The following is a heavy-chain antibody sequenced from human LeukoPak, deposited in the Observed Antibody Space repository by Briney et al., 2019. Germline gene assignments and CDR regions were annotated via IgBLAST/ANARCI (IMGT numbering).Heavy chain of an antibody. Sequence: GGSLRLSCAASAFTFSSYEINWVRQAPGKGLEWVSYISSSGSTIYYADSVKGRFTISRHNAKNSLFLQMNSLRAEDTAVYYCARGYTYGLDFWGQGTLVTVPS. J-gene: IGHJ4*02. CDR3: ARGYTYGLDF. CDR1: AFTFSSYE. D-gene: IGHD5-18*01. V-gene: IGHV3-48*03. CDR2: ISSSGSTI.